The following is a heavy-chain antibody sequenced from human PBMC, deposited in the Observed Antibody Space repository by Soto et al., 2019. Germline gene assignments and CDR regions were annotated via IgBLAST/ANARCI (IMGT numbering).Heavy chain of an antibody. CDR1: GYTFTSYD. Sequence: QVQLVQSGAEVKKPGASVKVSCKASGYTFTSYDINWVRQATGQGLEWMGWMNPNSGNTGYAQKFHGRVNXTXNXXISAAYMELSSLRSEDTAVYYCARGELLWFGELLRWGQGTLVTVSS. D-gene: IGHD3-10*01. CDR2: MNPNSGNT. J-gene: IGHJ4*02. CDR3: ARGELLWFGELLR. V-gene: IGHV1-8*01.